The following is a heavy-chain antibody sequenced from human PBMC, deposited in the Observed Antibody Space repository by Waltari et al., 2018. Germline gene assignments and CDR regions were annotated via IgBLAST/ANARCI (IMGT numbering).Heavy chain of an antibody. CDR1: GGSISSSNW. Sequence: QVQLQESGPGLVKPSGTLSLTCAVSGGSISSSNWWSWVRQPPGKGLEWIGEIYHSGSTNYTPSLKSRVTTSVDKSKNQFSLKLSSVTAADTAVYYCARALSSIDSSGYYDLWGQGTLVTVSS. V-gene: IGHV4-4*02. D-gene: IGHD3-22*01. CDR3: ARALSSIDSSGYYDL. J-gene: IGHJ5*02. CDR2: IYHSGST.